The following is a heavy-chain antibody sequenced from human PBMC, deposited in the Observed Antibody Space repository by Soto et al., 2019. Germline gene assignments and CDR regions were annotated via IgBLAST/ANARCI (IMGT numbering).Heavy chain of an antibody. CDR3: TGEVASGY. CDR1: GFTVSTSG. CDR2: ISRDGGTK. J-gene: IGHJ4*02. V-gene: IGHV3-30*03. Sequence: QVQLVESGGGVVQPGRSLRLSCAVSGFTVSTSGMHWVRQAPGKGLEWVAVISRDGGTKFYADSVKGRFTISRDNSRNTLFLEMNSLRGDDMAVYYCTGEVASGYWGQGTLFTVSS. D-gene: IGHD2-8*02.